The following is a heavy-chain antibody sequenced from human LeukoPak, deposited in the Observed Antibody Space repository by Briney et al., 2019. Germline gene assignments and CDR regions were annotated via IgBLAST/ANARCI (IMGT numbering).Heavy chain of an antibody. J-gene: IGHJ4*02. V-gene: IGHV4-4*07. CDR1: GGSISSYY. CDR2: IYTSGST. CDR3: ARVAALRFLSV. D-gene: IGHD3-3*01. Sequence: SETLSLTCTVSGGSISSYYWSWIRQPAGKGLEWIGRIYTSGSTYYNPSLKSRVTISVDTSKNQFSLKLSSVTAADTAVYYCARVAALRFLSVWGQGTLVTVSS.